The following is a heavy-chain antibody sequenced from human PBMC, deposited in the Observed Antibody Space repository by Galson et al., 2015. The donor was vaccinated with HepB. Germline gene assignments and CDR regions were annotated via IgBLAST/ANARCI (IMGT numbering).Heavy chain of an antibody. CDR3: ALQWGSEYGDY. D-gene: IGHD3-16*01. V-gene: IGHV5-51*01. CDR2: IYPADSDT. J-gene: IGHJ4*02. CDR1: GYSFTSFW. Sequence: QSGAEVKKPGESLKISCTASGYSFTSFWIGWVRQMPGKGLEWMGIIYPADSDTRYSPSFQGQVSISADKSISTAYLQWSSLRASDTAIYYCALQWGSEYGDYWGQGTLVTVSS.